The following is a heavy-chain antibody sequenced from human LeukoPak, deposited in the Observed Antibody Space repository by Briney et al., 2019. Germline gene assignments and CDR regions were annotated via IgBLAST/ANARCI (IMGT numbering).Heavy chain of an antibody. CDR1: GFTFSSYG. J-gene: IGHJ4*02. CDR3: ARGSYYDSSGLDY. Sequence: GGSLRLSCAASGFTFSSYGMHWVRQAPGKGLEWVAVIWYDGSNKYYADSVKGRFTISRDNSKNTLYLQMNSLRAEDTAVYYCARGSYYDSSGLDYWGQGTLVTVSS. D-gene: IGHD3-22*01. CDR2: IWYDGSNK. V-gene: IGHV3-33*01.